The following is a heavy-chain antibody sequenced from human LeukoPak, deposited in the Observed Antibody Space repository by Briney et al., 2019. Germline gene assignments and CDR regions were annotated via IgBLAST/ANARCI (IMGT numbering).Heavy chain of an antibody. CDR3: ARQRNYAILTGYRRGYGMDV. CDR1: GGSIVSTDYY. Sequence: SETLSLTCTVSGGSIVSTDYYWGWIRQPPGKGLQWIGSSYYSGHSYSNLSLKSRVTISVEMSKNQFSLKLSSVTAADTALYYCARQRNYAILTGYRRGYGMDVWGQGTTVTVSS. J-gene: IGHJ6*02. CDR2: SYYSGHS. V-gene: IGHV4-39*01. D-gene: IGHD3-9*01.